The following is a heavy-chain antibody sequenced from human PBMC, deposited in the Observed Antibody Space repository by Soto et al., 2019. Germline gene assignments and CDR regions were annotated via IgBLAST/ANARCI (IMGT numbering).Heavy chain of an antibody. CDR3: ARLGCSGSNCNLNQRSFDL. CDR1: GFIFNEYG. D-gene: IGHD2-15*01. J-gene: IGHJ4*02. Sequence: QVQLVESGGGVVQPGRSLRLSCAASGFIFNEYGMHWVRQAPGKGLEWVAVIWYDGSNKYYADSVKGRFTFSRDNSKNTMSLQMNRLRVEDTAVYYCARLGCSGSNCNLNQRSFDLWGQGTLVTVSS. V-gene: IGHV3-33*03. CDR2: IWYDGSNK.